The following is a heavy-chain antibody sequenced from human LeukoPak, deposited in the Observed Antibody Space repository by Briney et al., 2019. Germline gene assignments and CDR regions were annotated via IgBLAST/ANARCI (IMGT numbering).Heavy chain of an antibody. Sequence: ETLSLTCTVSGGSISSYYWSWIRQPPGKGLEWIGYIYYSGSTNYNPSLKSRVTISVDTSKNQFSLKLSSVTAADTAVYYCARTQGWSNWFDPWGQGTLVTVSS. CDR2: IYYSGST. D-gene: IGHD2-15*01. CDR3: ARTQGWSNWFDP. J-gene: IGHJ5*02. V-gene: IGHV4-59*01. CDR1: GGSISSYY.